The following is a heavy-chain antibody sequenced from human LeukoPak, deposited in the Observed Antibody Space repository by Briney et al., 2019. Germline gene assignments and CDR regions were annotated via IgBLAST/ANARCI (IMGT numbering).Heavy chain of an antibody. D-gene: IGHD6-13*01. CDR2: IIPMFDIT. V-gene: IGHV1-69*04. CDR1: AGTFSSYG. Sequence: SVKVSCKASAGTFSSYGVSWVRQAPGQRLEWLGRIIPMFDITNYAQKFQGRVTVTAGKATNTAYMELSSLISEDTAVYYCARDSSAAGSGGLFDPWGQGTQVTVSS. CDR3: ARDSSAAGSGGLFDP. J-gene: IGHJ5*02.